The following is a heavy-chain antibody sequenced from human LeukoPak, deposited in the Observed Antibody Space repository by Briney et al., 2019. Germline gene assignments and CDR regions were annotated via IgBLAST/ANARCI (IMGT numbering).Heavy chain of an antibody. J-gene: IGHJ5*02. CDR3: AAAGNTDDP. D-gene: IGHD1/OR15-1a*01. Sequence: ASVKVSCKASGYTFTSYYMHWVRQAPGQGLEWMGRIIPIFGTANYAQKFQGRVTITTDESTSTAYMELSSLRSEDTAVYYCAAAGNTDDPWGQGTLVTVSS. CDR1: GYTFTSYY. V-gene: IGHV1-69*05. CDR2: IIPIFGTA.